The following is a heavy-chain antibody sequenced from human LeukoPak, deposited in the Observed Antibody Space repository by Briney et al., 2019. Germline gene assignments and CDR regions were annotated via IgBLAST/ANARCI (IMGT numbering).Heavy chain of an antibody. CDR3: ARRPLDYGDNYFDY. Sequence: GESLKISCKGSGYSFTSYWIGWVRQMPGKGLEWMGIIYPGHSDTIYSPSFQGQVTVSADKSISTAYLQWSSLKASDTAIYYCARRPLDYGDNYFDYWGQGTLVTVSS. D-gene: IGHD4-17*01. V-gene: IGHV5-51*01. CDR1: GYSFTSYW. J-gene: IGHJ4*02. CDR2: IYPGHSDT.